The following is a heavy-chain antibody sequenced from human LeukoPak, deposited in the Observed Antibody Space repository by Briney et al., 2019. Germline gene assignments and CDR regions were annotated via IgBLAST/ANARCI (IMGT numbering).Heavy chain of an antibody. V-gene: IGHV3-9*01. J-gene: IGHJ5*02. Sequence: GGSLRPSCAASGFTFDDYAMHWVREAPGKGLEWVSGISWNSGSIGYADSVKGRFTISRDNAKNSLYLQMNSLRAEDTALYYCAKAKYGSGDRFDPWGQGTLVTVSS. D-gene: IGHD3-10*01. CDR1: GFTFDDYA. CDR2: ISWNSGSI. CDR3: AKAKYGSGDRFDP.